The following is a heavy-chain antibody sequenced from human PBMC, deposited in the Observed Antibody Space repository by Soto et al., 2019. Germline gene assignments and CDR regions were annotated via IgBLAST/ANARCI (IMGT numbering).Heavy chain of an antibody. CDR2: IIPIFGTA. CDR1: GDAFSVDA. V-gene: IGHV1-69*06. J-gene: IGHJ3*02. Sequence: SVNGSWKASGDAFSVDAVGWVRLAPGQGLEWMGGIIPIFGTANYAQKFQGRVTITADKSTSTAYMELSSLRSEDTAVYYCARVPDRYYYDSSGPTYHDAFDIWGQGTMVTVSS. CDR3: ARVPDRYYYDSSGPTYHDAFDI. D-gene: IGHD3-22*01.